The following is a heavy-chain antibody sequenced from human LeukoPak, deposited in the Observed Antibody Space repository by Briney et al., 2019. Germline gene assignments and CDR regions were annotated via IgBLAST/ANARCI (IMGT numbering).Heavy chain of an antibody. J-gene: IGHJ4*02. CDR1: GFTFSDYY. D-gene: IGHD1-26*01. CDR3: ASYLGATPFDY. Sequence: PGGSLRLSCAASGFTFSDYYMSWIRQAPGKGLEWVSYISSSSSYTNYADSVEGRFTISRDNAKNSLYLQMNSLRAEDTAVYYCASYLGATPFDYWGQGTLVTVSS. CDR2: ISSSSSYT. V-gene: IGHV3-11*03.